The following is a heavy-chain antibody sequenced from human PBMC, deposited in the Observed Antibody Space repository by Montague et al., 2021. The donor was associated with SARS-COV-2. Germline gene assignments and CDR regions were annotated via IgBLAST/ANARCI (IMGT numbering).Heavy chain of an antibody. CDR3: ARDVVTHVGTFDY. V-gene: IGHV4-4*07. CDR2: VSSSGST. CDR1: GDSITYFY. J-gene: IGHJ4*02. D-gene: IGHD4-23*01. Sequence: SETLSLTCTVSGDSITYFYRSWIRQPAGKGLEWIGRVSSSGSTNYNPSLRSRVSISVDTSKSQFSLKLSSVTAADTAVYYCARDVVTHVGTFDYWGRGTLVTVSS.